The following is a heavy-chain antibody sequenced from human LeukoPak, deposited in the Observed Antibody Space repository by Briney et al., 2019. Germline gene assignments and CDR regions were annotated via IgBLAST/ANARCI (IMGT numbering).Heavy chain of an antibody. CDR2: INPNSGGT. D-gene: IGHD2-2*01. Sequence: ASVNVFCKASGYTFTGYYMHWVRQAPGQGLEWMGWINPNSGGTNYAEKFQGRITMTRDTSISTAYMELSRLRSDDTAVYYCAREAYQLLNAVDYWGQGTLVTVSS. CDR3: AREAYQLLNAVDY. CDR1: GYTFTGYY. V-gene: IGHV1-2*02. J-gene: IGHJ4*02.